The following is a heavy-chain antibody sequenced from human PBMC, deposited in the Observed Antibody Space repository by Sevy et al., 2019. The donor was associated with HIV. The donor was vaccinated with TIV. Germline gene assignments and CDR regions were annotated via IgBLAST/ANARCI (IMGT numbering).Heavy chain of an antibody. CDR1: GYTLTQLS. V-gene: IGHV1-24*01. CDR3: ATTKHYYDGSGYPFDD. D-gene: IGHD3-22*01. J-gene: IGHJ4*02. Sequence: ASVKVSCKVSGYTLTQLSMHWVRQAPGEGPEWMGTFDPEDGETMYAQKFQGRVIMTEDTSTDTAYMELSSLRSEDTAFYYCATTKHYYDGSGYPFDDWGQGTLVTVSS. CDR2: FDPEDGET.